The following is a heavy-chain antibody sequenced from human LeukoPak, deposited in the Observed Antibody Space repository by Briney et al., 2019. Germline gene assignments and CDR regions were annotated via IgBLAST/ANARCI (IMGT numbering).Heavy chain of an antibody. J-gene: IGHJ6*03. CDR3: ARACPYYDILTGYYTPLYYYYMDV. D-gene: IGHD3-9*01. CDR2: ISAYNGNT. Sequence: ASVKVSCKXSGYTFTSYGISWVRQAPGQGLEWMGWISAYNGNTNYAQKLQGRVTMTTDTSTSTAYMELRSLRSDDTAVYYCARACPYYDILTGYYTPLYYYYMDVWGKGTTVTVSS. CDR1: GYTFTSYG. V-gene: IGHV1-18*01.